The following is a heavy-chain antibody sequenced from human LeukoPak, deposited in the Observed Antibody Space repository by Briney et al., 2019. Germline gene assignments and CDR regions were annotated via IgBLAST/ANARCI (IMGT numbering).Heavy chain of an antibody. V-gene: IGHV6-1*01. Sequence: SQTLSLTCAISGDSVSSNSAAWHWIRQSPSRGLEWLGRTYYRSKWYNDYAVSVKSRITINPDTSKNQISLQLNSVTPEDTAVYYCARGQKWPVQVGYYHYGMDVWGQGTTVTVYS. J-gene: IGHJ6*02. CDR2: TYYRSKWYN. CDR3: ARGQKWPVQVGYYHYGMDV. CDR1: GDSVSSNSAA. D-gene: IGHD6-19*01.